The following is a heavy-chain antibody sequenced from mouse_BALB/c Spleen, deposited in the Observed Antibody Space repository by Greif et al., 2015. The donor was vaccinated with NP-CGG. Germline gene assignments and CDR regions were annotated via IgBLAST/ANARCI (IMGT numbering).Heavy chain of an antibody. D-gene: IGHD2-14*01. Sequence: EVHLVESGGGLVQPGGSRKLSCAASGFTFSSFGMHWVRQAPEKGLEWVAYISSGSSTIYYADTVKGRFTISRDNPKNTLFLQMTSLRSEDTAMYYCARSDRYGFDYWGQGTTLTVSS. CDR1: GFTFSSFG. CDR3: ARSDRYGFDY. V-gene: IGHV5-17*02. CDR2: ISSGSSTI. J-gene: IGHJ2*01.